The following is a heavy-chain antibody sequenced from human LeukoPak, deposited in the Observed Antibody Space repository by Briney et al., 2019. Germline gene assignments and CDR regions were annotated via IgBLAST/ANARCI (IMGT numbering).Heavy chain of an antibody. V-gene: IGHV3-23*01. J-gene: IGHJ4*02. D-gene: IGHD5-24*01. Sequence: GGSLRLSCAASGFTFSSYAMSWVRQAPGKGLEWVSTISGGGGSTYYADSVKGRFTISRDNSKNTLYLQMNSLRAEDTAVYYCAKGRRDGYNFDFDYWGQGTLVTVSS. CDR2: ISGGGGST. CDR3: AKGRRDGYNFDFDY. CDR1: GFTFSSYA.